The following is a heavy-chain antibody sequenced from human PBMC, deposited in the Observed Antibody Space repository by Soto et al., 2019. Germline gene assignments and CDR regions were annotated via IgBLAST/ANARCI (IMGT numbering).Heavy chain of an antibody. D-gene: IGHD6-19*01. Sequence: GASVKVSCKTSGYTFSNYGINWVRQAPGQGLEWMGWISGYNGNTNYAQTVQGRVTMTTDTSTGTVYMELRSLKSDDTAIYYCSRFIMVGGWFDPNYYHGMDVRGQGTTVTVSS. CDR3: SRFIMVGGWFDPNYYHGMDV. CDR2: ISGYNGNT. J-gene: IGHJ6*02. V-gene: IGHV1-18*01. CDR1: GYTFSNYG.